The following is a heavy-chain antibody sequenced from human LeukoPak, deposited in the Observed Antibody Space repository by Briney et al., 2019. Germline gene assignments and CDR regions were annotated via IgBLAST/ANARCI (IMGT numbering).Heavy chain of an antibody. CDR1: GFTFSSYW. CDR2: IKQDGSEK. V-gene: IGHV3-7*01. Sequence: GGSLRLSCAASGFTFSSYWMSWVRQAPGKGLEWVANIKQDGSEKYYVDSVKGRFTISRDNAKNSLYLRMNSLRAEDTAVYYCASNHYYDSSGILDYWGQGTLVTVSS. D-gene: IGHD3-22*01. J-gene: IGHJ4*02. CDR3: ASNHYYDSSGILDY.